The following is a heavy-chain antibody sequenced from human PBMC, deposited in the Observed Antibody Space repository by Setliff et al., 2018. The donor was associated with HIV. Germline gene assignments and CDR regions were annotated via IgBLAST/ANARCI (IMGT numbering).Heavy chain of an antibody. CDR3: ARDLSISNPYYDILTGPGVY. CDR1: GYTFTKYG. V-gene: IGHV1-18*01. Sequence: ASVKVSCKASGYTFTKYGVSWVRQAPGQGLEWMGWISAYNGNTNYPQKFQGRVTMTRDTSTSTVYMELSSLRSEDTAVYYCARDLSISNPYYDILTGPGVYWGQGTLVTVSS. J-gene: IGHJ4*02. D-gene: IGHD3-9*01. CDR2: ISAYNGNT.